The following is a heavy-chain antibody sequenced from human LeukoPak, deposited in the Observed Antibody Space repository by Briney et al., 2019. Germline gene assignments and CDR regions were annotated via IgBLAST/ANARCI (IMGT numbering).Heavy chain of an antibody. J-gene: IGHJ4*02. CDR2: ISSSGSTI. V-gene: IGHV3-11*04. CDR3: AREGSSGWLETAAFDY. CDR1: GFTFSDYY. D-gene: IGHD6-19*01. Sequence: GGSLRLSCAASGFTFSDYYMSRIRQAPGKGLEWVSYISSSGSTIYYADSVKGRFTISRDNAKNSLYLQMNSLRAEDTAVYYCAREGSSGWLETAAFDYWGQGTLVTVSS.